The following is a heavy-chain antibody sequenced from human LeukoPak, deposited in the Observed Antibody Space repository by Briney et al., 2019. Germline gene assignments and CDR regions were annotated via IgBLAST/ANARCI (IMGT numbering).Heavy chain of an antibody. CDR1: GLTFSDYY. CDR3: ARDYYDGSAYYSYYEY. CDR2: ISPSGSSI. Sequence: GGSLRLSCAVSGLTFSDYYMSWTRQAPGKGPELVSYISPSGSSIFYVDSVKGRFTISRDNAKNSLYLQMNSLRAEDTAVYYCARDYYDGSAYYSYYEYWGQGTLVTVSS. V-gene: IGHV3-11*01. J-gene: IGHJ4*02. D-gene: IGHD3-22*01.